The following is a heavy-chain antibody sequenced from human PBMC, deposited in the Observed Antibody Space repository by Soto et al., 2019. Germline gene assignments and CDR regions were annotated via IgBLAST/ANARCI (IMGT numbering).Heavy chain of an antibody. Sequence: ASVKVSCKASGYTFTSYGISWVRQAPGQGLEWMGWISAYNGNTNYAQKLQGRVTMTTDTSTSTAYMELRSLRSDDTAVYYCARSYSSPRGYYYYGMDVWGQGTTVNVSS. CDR1: GYTFTSYG. CDR3: ARSYSSPRGYYYYGMDV. D-gene: IGHD6-13*01. J-gene: IGHJ6*02. CDR2: ISAYNGNT. V-gene: IGHV1-18*01.